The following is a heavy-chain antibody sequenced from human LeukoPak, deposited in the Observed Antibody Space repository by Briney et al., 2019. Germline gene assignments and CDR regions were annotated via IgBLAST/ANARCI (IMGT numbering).Heavy chain of an antibody. V-gene: IGHV1-24*01. CDR2: FDPEDGEA. J-gene: IGHJ4*02. CDR1: GYTLTELS. CDR3: ATDAIAVAGLFDY. Sequence: ASVKVSFKVSGYTLTELSMHWVRQAPGKGLEWMGGFDPEDGEAIYAQKFQGRVTMTEDTSTDTAYMELSSLRSEDTAVYYCATDAIAVAGLFDYWGQGTLVTVSS. D-gene: IGHD6-19*01.